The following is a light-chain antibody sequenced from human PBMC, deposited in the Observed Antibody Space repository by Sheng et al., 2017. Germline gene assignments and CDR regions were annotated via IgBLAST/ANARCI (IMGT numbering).Light chain of an antibody. CDR2: GAS. CDR1: QSGTGK. V-gene: IGKV3-15*01. Sequence: IVVTQSPATLSVFPGERVTLSCRTSQSGTGKLAWYQQKRGQTPRLLIYGASTRATGIPARFSGSGSGTEFTLTISSLQSDDFATYYCQQYNSYPYSFGQGTKLEIK. J-gene: IGKJ2*03. CDR3: QQYNSYPYS.